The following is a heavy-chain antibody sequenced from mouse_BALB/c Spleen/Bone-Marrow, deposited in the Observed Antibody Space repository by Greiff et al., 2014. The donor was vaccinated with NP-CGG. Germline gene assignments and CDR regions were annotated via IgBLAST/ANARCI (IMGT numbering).Heavy chain of an antibody. CDR1: GYTFTDYK. D-gene: IGHD2-4*01. CDR2: IYPYNGAT. V-gene: IGHV1S29*02. Sequence: EVQLVESGPELVKPGASVKISCKASGYTFTDYKMHWVKLRHGKSLEWIGYIYPYNGATDYNQKFKSKATLTVDNSSSTAYMEVRRLTSEDSAFYYCACKAYSDYYYALDFWGQGTSVTVSS. J-gene: IGHJ4*01. CDR3: ACKAYSDYYYALDF.